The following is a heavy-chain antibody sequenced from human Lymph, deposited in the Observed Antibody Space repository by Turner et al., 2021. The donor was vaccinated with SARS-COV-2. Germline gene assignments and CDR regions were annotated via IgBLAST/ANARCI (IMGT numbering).Heavy chain of an antibody. Sequence: EVQLVEPVGGLIQPGGSLRLSCAASGIIVSRNYMNWVRQAPGKGLEWVSVIYSGGTTYYADSVKGRFTISRDNSKNTLYLKMNSLRVEDTAVYYCARDLGTYGMDVWGQGTTVTVSS. D-gene: IGHD6-13*01. CDR1: GIIVSRNY. CDR2: IYSGGTT. J-gene: IGHJ6*02. CDR3: ARDLGTYGMDV. V-gene: IGHV3-53*01.